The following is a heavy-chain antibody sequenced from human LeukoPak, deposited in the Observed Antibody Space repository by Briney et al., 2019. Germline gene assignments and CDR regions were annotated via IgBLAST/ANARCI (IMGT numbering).Heavy chain of an antibody. CDR1: GGSISSGGYS. CDR3: ARQGRYCSSTSCPPDDAFDI. CDR2: IYLSGST. D-gene: IGHD2-2*01. V-gene: IGHV4-30-2*03. J-gene: IGHJ3*02. Sequence: PSQTLSLTCAVSGGSISSGGYSWSWIRQPPGMGLEWIGYIYLSGSTYYNPSLKSRVTISVDTSKNQFSLKLSSVTAADTAVYYCARQGRYCSSTSCPPDDAFDIWGQGTMVTVSS.